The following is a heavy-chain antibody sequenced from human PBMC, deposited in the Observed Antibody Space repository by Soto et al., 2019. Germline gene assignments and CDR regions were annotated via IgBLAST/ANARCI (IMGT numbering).Heavy chain of an antibody. D-gene: IGHD3-22*01. V-gene: IGHV3-21*01. Sequence: GGSLRLSCAASGFTFSSYSMNWVRQAPGKGLEWVSSISSSSSYIYYADSVRGRFTISRDNAKNSLYLQMNSLRAEDTAVYYCARASYYDSSGYWGYYYYYGMDVWGQGTTVTVSS. CDR3: ARASYYDSSGYWGYYYYYGMDV. CDR1: GFTFSSYS. CDR2: ISSSSSYI. J-gene: IGHJ6*02.